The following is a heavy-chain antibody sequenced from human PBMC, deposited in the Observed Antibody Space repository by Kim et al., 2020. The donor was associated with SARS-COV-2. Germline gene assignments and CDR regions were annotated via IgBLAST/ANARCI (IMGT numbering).Heavy chain of an antibody. CDR3: ARHGGSYSPFDY. Sequence: SETLSLTCTVSGGSISSSSYYWGWIRQPPGKGLEWIGSIYYSGSTYYNPSLKSRVTISVDTSKNQFSLKLSSVTAADTAVYYCARHGGSYSPFDYWGQGTLVTVSS. J-gene: IGHJ4*02. CDR2: IYYSGST. CDR1: GGSISSSSYY. V-gene: IGHV4-39*01. D-gene: IGHD1-26*01.